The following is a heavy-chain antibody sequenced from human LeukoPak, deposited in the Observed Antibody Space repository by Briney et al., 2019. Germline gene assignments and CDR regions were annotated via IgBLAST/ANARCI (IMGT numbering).Heavy chain of an antibody. D-gene: IGHD3-10*01. CDR3: ASGMVRGDLGYLDY. CDR1: GGTLSRYA. CDR2: IIPIFGTA. Sequence: GASVKVSCKASGGTLSRYAISWVRQAPGQGLEWIGGIIPIFGTANYAQKFQGRVTITTDESTSTAYMELSSLRSEDTAVYYCASGMVRGDLGYLDYWGQGTLVTVSS. V-gene: IGHV1-69*05. J-gene: IGHJ4*02.